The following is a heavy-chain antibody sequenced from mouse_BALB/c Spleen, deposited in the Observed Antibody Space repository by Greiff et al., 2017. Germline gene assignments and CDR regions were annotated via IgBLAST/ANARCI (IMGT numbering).Heavy chain of an antibody. V-gene: IGHV1-54*01. CDR1: GYAFTNYL. Sequence: VLLVESGAELVRPGTSVKVSCKASGYAFTNYLIEWVKQRPGQGLEWIGVINPGSGGTNYTEKFKGKATLTADKSSSTAYMQLSSLTSDDSAVYFCAIVIYYYGSRNWYFDDWGEGTPVTVSA. CDR3: AIVIYYYGSRNWYFDD. D-gene: IGHD1-1*01. CDR2: INPGSGGT. J-gene: IGHJ1*01.